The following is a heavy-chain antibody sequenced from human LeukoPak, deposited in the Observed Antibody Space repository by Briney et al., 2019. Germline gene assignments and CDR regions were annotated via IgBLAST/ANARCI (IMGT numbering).Heavy chain of an antibody. Sequence: SETLSLTCTVSGGSISSGGYYWSWIRQHPGKGLEWIGYIYYSGSTYYNPSLKSRVTISVDTSKNQFSLKLSSVTAADTAVYYCAGYRDGYTMGGFDYWGQGTLVTVSS. CDR3: AGYRDGYTMGGFDY. J-gene: IGHJ4*02. V-gene: IGHV4-31*03. CDR2: IYYSGST. D-gene: IGHD5-24*01. CDR1: GGSISSGGYY.